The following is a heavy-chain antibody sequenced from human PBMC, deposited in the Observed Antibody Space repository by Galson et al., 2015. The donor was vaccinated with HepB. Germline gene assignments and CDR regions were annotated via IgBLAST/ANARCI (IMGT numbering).Heavy chain of an antibody. CDR3: AKNLAWGGDGY. V-gene: IGHV3-7*03. Sequence: SLRLSCAVSGFTFSNYWMSWFRQTPGKGPEWVANINPEGSATYYLTSVKGRFTISRDNAKSSLYLQMNGLRVEDTAIYYCAKNLAWGGDGYWGQGTLVTVSS. J-gene: IGHJ4*02. D-gene: IGHD3-3*01. CDR1: GFTFSNYW. CDR2: INPEGSAT.